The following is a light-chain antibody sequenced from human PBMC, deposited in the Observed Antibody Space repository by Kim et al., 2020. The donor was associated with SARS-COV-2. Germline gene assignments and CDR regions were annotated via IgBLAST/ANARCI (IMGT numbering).Light chain of an antibody. Sequence: VALGQTVRITCHGSSLRSYYATWCQQKPGQAPILVRYGKNTRPSGIPDRFSGSSSGNTASLTITGTQAGDEADYYCNSRDSNDNVLFGGGTQLTVL. CDR3: NSRDSNDNVL. J-gene: IGLJ2*01. V-gene: IGLV3-19*01. CDR2: GKN. CDR1: SLRSYY.